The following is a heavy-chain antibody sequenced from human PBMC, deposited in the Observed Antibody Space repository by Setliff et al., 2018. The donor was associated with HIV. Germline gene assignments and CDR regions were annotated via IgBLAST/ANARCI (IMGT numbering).Heavy chain of an antibody. V-gene: IGHV4-34*01. Sequence: SETLSLTCAVYGGSFSGYYWNWIRQPPGKGLEWIGEINHSGSTNYNPSLKSRVTISVDTSKNQFSLKLSSVTAADTAVYYCARPHPMGSGSPWDYWGQGTLVTSPQ. CDR1: GGSFSGYY. J-gene: IGHJ4*02. CDR3: ARPHPMGSGSPWDY. D-gene: IGHD3-10*01. CDR2: INHSGST.